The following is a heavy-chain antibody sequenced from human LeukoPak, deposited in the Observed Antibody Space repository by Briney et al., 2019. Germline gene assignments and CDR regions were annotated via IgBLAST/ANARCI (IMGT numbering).Heavy chain of an antibody. CDR3: ARDAHSSSWT. CDR2: MNSDGSII. V-gene: IGHV3-74*03. D-gene: IGHD6-13*01. CDR1: GFSFSSSW. J-gene: IGHJ4*02. Sequence: GGSLRLSCAASGFSFSSSWMRWVRQAPGKGLVWVSRMNSDGSIITYADSVKGRFTTTRDNAKSTLFLQMNSLRADDTGVYFCARDAHSSSWTWGQGTLVTVSS.